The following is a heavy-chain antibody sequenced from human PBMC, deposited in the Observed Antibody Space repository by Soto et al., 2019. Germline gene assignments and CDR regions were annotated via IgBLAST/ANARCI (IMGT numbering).Heavy chain of an antibody. CDR1: GGSFSGYS. CDR3: ARVPDY. D-gene: IGHD2-2*01. V-gene: IGHV4-34*01. J-gene: IGHJ4*02. CDR2: INHTGST. Sequence: SETLSLTCAVYGGSFSGYSWTWIRQPPGTGLEWIGEINHTGSTNYNPSLKSRVTISVDTSKNQFSLKLTSVTASDTAVYYCARVPDYWGQGILVTVSS.